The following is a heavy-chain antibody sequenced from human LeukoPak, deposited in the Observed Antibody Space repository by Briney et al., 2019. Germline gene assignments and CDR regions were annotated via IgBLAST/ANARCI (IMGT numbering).Heavy chain of an antibody. V-gene: IGHV3-21*04. Sequence: GGSLRLSCAASGFTFSSYRMNWVRQAPGKGLEWVSSISSSSSYIYYADSVKGRFTVSRDNLKNTLYLQMNGLGAEDTAVYFCAKEVKAATNWFDPWGQGTLVTVSS. CDR2: ISSSSSYI. J-gene: IGHJ5*02. CDR3: AKEVKAATNWFDP. D-gene: IGHD6-25*01. CDR1: GFTFSSYR.